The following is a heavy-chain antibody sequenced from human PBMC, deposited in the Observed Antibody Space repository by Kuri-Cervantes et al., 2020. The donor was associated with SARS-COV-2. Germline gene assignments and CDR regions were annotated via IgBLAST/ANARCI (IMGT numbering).Heavy chain of an antibody. CDR3: AIGGNYWHA. CDR2: ISGSGGST. CDR1: GFTFSSYG. D-gene: IGHD1-1*01. J-gene: IGHJ5*02. Sequence: GESLKISCAASGFTFSSYGMHWVRQAPGKGLEWVSAISGSGGSTYYADSVKGRFTISRDNSKNTLYLQMNSLRAEDTAVYYCAIGGNYWHAWGQGTLVTVSS. V-gene: IGHV3-23*01.